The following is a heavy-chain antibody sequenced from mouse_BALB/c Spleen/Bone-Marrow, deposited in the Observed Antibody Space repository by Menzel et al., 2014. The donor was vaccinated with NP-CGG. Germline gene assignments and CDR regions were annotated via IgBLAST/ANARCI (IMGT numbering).Heavy chain of an antibody. CDR3: TRQYGNYYTMVY. Sequence: VQLQQSGVELVRTGASVKLSCKVSGYTFTSYWINWVKQRPGQGLERIGNIYPSDSYSNYNQNFKDKATLTVEQTYSSTYMQLNSPTSDDSAVYYCTRQYGNYYTMVYLCQGPPVSITS. J-gene: IGHJ4*01. CDR2: IYPSDSYS. D-gene: IGHD2-10*02. V-gene: IGHV1-69*02. CDR1: GYTFTSYW.